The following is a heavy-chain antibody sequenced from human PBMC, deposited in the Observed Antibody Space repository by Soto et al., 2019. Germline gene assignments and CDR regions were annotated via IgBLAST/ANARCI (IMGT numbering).Heavy chain of an antibody. J-gene: IGHJ4*02. Sequence: QVHLGESGGGVVQPGRSLRLSCAASGFSFSTYGMHWVRQAPGKGLEWVAFISNDGSNKYYADSVKGRFTISRDNSKNTLYLQMNSLRAEDTAVYYCEKGFGNYWAFDYWGQGTLVTVSS. CDR3: EKGFGNYWAFDY. CDR2: ISNDGSNK. V-gene: IGHV3-30*18. CDR1: GFSFSTYG. D-gene: IGHD1-26*01.